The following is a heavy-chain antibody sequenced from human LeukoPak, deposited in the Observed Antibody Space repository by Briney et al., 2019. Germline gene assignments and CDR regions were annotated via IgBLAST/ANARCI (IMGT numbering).Heavy chain of an antibody. J-gene: IGHJ4*02. CDR1: GFTFSSYG. D-gene: IGHD2-2*01. V-gene: IGHV3-30*02. CDR3: ARDWYHAIDY. CDR2: IRYDGSNK. Sequence: GGSLRLSCAAAGFTFSSYGMHWVRQAPGKGLEWVAFIRYDGSNKYYADSVKGRFTISRDNSKNTLYLQMNSLRAEGTAVYYCARDWYHAIDYWGQGTLVTVSS.